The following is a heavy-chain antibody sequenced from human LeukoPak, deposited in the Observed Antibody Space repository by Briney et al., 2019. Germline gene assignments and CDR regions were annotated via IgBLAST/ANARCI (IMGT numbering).Heavy chain of an antibody. Sequence: GGSLRLSCVASGFTFSDSAIHWVRQSSGKGLEWIGRMDKETNLYATALAASVKGRFTVSRDNSKNTLYLQMNSLRAEDTAVYYCARGRSGSYYFDYWGQGTLVTVSS. V-gene: IGHV3-73*01. CDR1: GFTFSDSA. D-gene: IGHD1-26*01. CDR3: ARGRSGSYYFDY. CDR2: MDKETNLYAT. J-gene: IGHJ4*02.